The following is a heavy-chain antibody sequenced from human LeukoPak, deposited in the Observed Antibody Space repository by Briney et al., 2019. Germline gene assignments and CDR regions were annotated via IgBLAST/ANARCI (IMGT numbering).Heavy chain of an antibody. CDR3: ARTYYDILTGYNPYFDY. V-gene: IGHV3-21*01. J-gene: IGHJ4*02. D-gene: IGHD3-9*01. Sequence: NPGGSLRLSCAASGFTFSSYSMNWVRQAPGKGLEWVSSITASSTAIYSADSVKGRFTISRDNAKNFLYLQMNSLRAEDTAVYYCARTYYDILTGYNPYFDYWGQGILVTVSS. CDR2: ITASSTAI. CDR1: GFTFSSYS.